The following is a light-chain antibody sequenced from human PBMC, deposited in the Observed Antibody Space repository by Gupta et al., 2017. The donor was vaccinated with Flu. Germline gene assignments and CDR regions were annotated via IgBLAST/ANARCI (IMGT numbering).Light chain of an antibody. Sequence: ATLGQPASSARRSLSSIVWHNVSTYLHWYQQRPGQAPSLLIFRVSTRATGVPARFSGSGSGTDFTLTISSLEAEDFAVYYCLQDSIGPFTFGRGTKVEIK. CDR2: RVS. V-gene: IGKV2-30*01. CDR1: SSIVWHNVSTY. CDR3: LQDSIGPFT. J-gene: IGKJ1*01.